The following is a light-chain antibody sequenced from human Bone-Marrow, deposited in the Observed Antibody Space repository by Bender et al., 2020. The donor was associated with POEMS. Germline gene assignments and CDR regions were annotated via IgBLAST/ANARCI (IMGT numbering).Light chain of an antibody. J-gene: IGLJ1*01. V-gene: IGLV2-11*01. CDR2: DID. Sequence: QSALTQPRSVSGSPGQSVTISCTGTGSDVGGYTYVSWYQQHPGKAPKLIIYDIDKRPSGVPDRFSGSKSGTSASLAISGLRAEDEADYYCSSYTSSSTIFGTGTEVTVL. CDR3: SSYTSSSTI. CDR1: GSDVGGYTY.